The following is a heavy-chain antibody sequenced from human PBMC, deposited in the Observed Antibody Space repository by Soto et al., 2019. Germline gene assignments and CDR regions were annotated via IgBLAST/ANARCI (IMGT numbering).Heavy chain of an antibody. Sequence: QITLKESGPTLVKPTQTLTLTCTFSGFSLSTSGVGVAWIRQPPGKALEWLALIYWDDDKRCRPSLESRLTIPQDSPKNPVVPTMPNMDSLDTATYYCAYLPCSGGSCYWFSFSGMDVWGQGTTVTVSS. CDR3: AYLPCSGGSCYWFSFSGMDV. V-gene: IGHV2-5*02. CDR2: IYWDDDK. J-gene: IGHJ6*02. D-gene: IGHD2-15*01. CDR1: GFSLSTSGVG.